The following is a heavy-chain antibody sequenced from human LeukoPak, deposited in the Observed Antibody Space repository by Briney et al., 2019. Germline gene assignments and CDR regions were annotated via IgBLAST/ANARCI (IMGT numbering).Heavy chain of an antibody. V-gene: IGHV4-39*07. D-gene: IGHD4-23*01. CDR1: GGSISSSSYY. J-gene: IGHJ4*02. Sequence: SETLSLTCTVSGGSISSSSYYWGWIRQPPGKGLEWIGSIYYSGSTYYNPSLKSRVTISVDTSKNQFSLKLSSVTAADTAVYYCARVAPFTVANDYYFDYWGQGTLVTVSS. CDR3: ARVAPFTVANDYYFDY. CDR2: IYYSGST.